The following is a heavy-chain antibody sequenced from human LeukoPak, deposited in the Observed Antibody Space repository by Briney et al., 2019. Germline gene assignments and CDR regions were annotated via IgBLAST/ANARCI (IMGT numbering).Heavy chain of an antibody. CDR3: ATSRSVTFFGY. CDR1: GYTFTNYD. V-gene: IGHV1-8*01. J-gene: IGHJ4*02. CDR2: MNSDSGNT. Sequence: ASVKVSCKASGYTFTNYDINWVRQATGQGLEWMGWMNSDSGNTGYGQKFQGRVTLTRDTSINTAYMELSSLRSEDTAVYYCATSRSVTFFGYWGLGILVTVSS. D-gene: IGHD4-17*01.